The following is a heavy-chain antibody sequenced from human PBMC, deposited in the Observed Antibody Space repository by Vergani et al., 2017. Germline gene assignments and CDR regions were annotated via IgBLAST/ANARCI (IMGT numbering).Heavy chain of an antibody. CDR2: ISYDGSNK. V-gene: IGHV3-30-3*01. J-gene: IGHJ1*01. Sequence: QVQLVESGGGVVQPGRSLRLSCAASGFTFSSYAMHWVRQAPGKGLEWVAVISYDGSNKYYADSVKGRFTISRDNSKNTLYLQMNSLRAEDTAVYYCARAPSSQLYRAGYFQHWGQGTLVTVSS. D-gene: IGHD2-2*02. CDR1: GFTFSSYA. CDR3: ARAPSSQLYRAGYFQH.